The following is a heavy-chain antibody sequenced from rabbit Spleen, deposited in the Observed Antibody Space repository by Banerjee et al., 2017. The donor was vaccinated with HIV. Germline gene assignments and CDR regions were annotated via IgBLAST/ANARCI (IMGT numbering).Heavy chain of an antibody. Sequence: QEQLVESGGGLVKPGASLTLNCKASGVSFSSRSYMCWVRQAPGKGLEWIACIDIGSSGFTYFATWAKGRFTCSKTSSTTVTLQMTRLTAADTATYFCARDTGSSFSSYGMDLWGQGTLVTVS. V-gene: IGHV1S45*01. D-gene: IGHD8-1*01. CDR3: ARDTGSSFSSYGMDL. CDR1: GVSFSSRSY. J-gene: IGHJ3*01. CDR2: IDIGSSGFT.